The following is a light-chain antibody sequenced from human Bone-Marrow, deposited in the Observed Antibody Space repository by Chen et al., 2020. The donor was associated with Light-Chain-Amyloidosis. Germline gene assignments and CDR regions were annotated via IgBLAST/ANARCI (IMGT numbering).Light chain of an antibody. Sequence: SYDMTQPPSVSVSPGQTASITCSGDKLGDKYVNWYQQRPGQSPVMVIYEERKRPSGIPERISGSNSGNTATLIIRGTQAMDEADYYCQAWDSINVLFGGGTKLTVL. CDR1: KLGDKY. CDR2: EER. CDR3: QAWDSINVL. J-gene: IGLJ2*01. V-gene: IGLV3-1*01.